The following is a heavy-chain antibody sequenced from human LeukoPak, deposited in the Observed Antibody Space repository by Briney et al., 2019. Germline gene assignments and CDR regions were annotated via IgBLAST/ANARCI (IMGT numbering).Heavy chain of an antibody. CDR3: ASLISGSYPRTYYYYYGMDV. J-gene: IGHJ6*02. CDR1: GGSISSYY. V-gene: IGHV4-59*08. Sequence: SETLSLTCTVSGGSISSYYWSWIRQPPGKGLEWIGYIYYSGSTNYNPSLKSRVTISVDTSKNQFSLKLSSVTAADTAVYYCASLISGSYPRTYYYYYGMDVWGQETTVTVSS. CDR2: IYYSGST. D-gene: IGHD1-26*01.